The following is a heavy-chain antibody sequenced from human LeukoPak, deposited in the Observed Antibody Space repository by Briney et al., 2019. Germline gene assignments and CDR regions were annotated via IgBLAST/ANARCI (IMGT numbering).Heavy chain of an antibody. CDR1: GYTFTDYY. CDR3: ARVDSRYYDSSGPLFDY. Sequence: ASVKVSCKASGYTFTDYYMHWVRQAPGQGPEWMGWINPNSGNTGYAQKFQGRVTMTRNTSISTAYMELSSLRSEDTAVYYCARVDSRYYDSSGPLFDYWGQGTLVTVSS. V-gene: IGHV1-8*02. CDR2: INPNSGNT. J-gene: IGHJ4*02. D-gene: IGHD3-22*01.